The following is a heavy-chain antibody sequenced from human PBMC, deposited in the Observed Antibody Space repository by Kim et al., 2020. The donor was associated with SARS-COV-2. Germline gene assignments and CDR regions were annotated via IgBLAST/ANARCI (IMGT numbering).Heavy chain of an antibody. D-gene: IGHD6-19*01. CDR1: GGSISSYY. J-gene: IGHJ5*02. V-gene: IGHV4-59*08. CDR2: ISYRGST. Sequence: SETLSLTCTVSGGSISSYYWSWIRQPPGKRLEWIAFISYRGSTTYNPSLKSRVTMSVDTSKNQFSLKLTSVTAAATAVYYCARHVGSGWPPGRFDPWGQG. CDR3: ARHVGSGWPPGRFDP.